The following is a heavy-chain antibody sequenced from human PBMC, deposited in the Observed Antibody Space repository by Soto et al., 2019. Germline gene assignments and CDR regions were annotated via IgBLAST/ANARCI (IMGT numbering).Heavy chain of an antibody. Sequence: PGGSLRLSCAASGFTFSSYGMHWVRQAPGKGLEWVAVIWYDGSNKYYADSVKGRFTISRDNSKNTLYLQMNSLRAEDTAVYYCARDRSGKLGDIVPFPVWFDPWGQGA. CDR3: ARDRSGKLGDIVPFPVWFDP. CDR2: IWYDGSNK. V-gene: IGHV3-33*01. D-gene: IGHD2-8*01. J-gene: IGHJ5*02. CDR1: GFTFSSYG.